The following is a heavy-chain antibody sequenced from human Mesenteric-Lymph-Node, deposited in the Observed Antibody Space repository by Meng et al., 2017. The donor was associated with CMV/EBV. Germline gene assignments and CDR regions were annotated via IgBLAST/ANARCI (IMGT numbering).Heavy chain of an antibody. CDR3: ARDRGPSSYYGMDV. CDR2: IYYSGST. J-gene: IGHJ6*02. Sequence: SETLSLTCTVSGGSISSSSYYWGWIRQPPGKGLEWIGSIYYSGSTYYNPSLKSRVTISVDTSKNQFSLKLSSVTAADTAVYYCARDRGPSSYYGMDVWGQGTTVTVSS. CDR1: GGSISSSSYY. V-gene: IGHV4-39*02.